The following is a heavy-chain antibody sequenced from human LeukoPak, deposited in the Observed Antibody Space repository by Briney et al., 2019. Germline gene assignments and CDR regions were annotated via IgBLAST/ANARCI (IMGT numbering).Heavy chain of an antibody. D-gene: IGHD6-13*01. CDR2: IYYSGST. CDR3: ARHGIAAAGRKVPYYFDY. J-gene: IGHJ4*02. CDR1: GDSISSSSYY. V-gene: IGHV4-39*01. Sequence: SETLSLTCAVSGDSISSSSYYWGWIRQPPGKGLEWIGSIYYSGSTYYNPSLKSRVTISVDTSKNQFSLKLSSVTAADTAVYYCARHGIAAAGRKVPYYFDYWGQGTLVTVSS.